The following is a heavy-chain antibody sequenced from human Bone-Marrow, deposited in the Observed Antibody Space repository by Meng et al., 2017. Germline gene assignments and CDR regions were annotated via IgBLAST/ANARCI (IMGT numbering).Heavy chain of an antibody. CDR2: TSYDEGTK. V-gene: IGHV3-30*04. D-gene: IGHD1-14*01. J-gene: IGHJ5*02. CDR3: AREPDHRSWLDT. CDR1: GFTFGSYS. Sequence: QVEVVESGGGVVQPGRSLRLSFEAAGFTFGSYSMHWVRQAPGKGLDWVAVTSYDEGTKYYADSVRGRFTISRDNSKNTLYLQMNSLRAEDTAVYYCAREPDHRSWLDTWGQGTLVTVSS.